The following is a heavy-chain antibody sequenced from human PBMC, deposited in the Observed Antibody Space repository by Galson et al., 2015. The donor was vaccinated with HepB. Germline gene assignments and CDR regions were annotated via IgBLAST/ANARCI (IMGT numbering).Heavy chain of an antibody. CDR1: GYTFTSYD. J-gene: IGHJ6*03. V-gene: IGHV1-8*01. Sequence: SVKVSCKASGYTFTSYDINWVRQATGQGLEWMGWMNPNSGNTGYAQKFQGRVTMTRNTSISTAYMELSSLRSEDTAMYYCARSLPYYDFWSGYSIGAIYYMDVWGKGTTVTVSS. D-gene: IGHD3-3*01. CDR2: MNPNSGNT. CDR3: ARSLPYYDFWSGYSIGAIYYMDV.